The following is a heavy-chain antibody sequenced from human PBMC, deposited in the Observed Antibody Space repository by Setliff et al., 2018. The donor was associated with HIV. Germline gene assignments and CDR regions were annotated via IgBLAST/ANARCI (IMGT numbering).Heavy chain of an antibody. CDR1: GFTFSSYG. CDR3: AKGPVTDSEVYFDY. V-gene: IGHV3-33*06. D-gene: IGHD4-4*01. Sequence: PGGSLRLSCAASGFTFSSYGMHWVRQAPGKGLEWVAVIWYDGSNKYYADSVKGRFTISRDNSKSTLYLQMNSLRAEDTAVYYCAKGPVTDSEVYFDYWGQGTLVTVSS. J-gene: IGHJ4*02. CDR2: IWYDGSNK.